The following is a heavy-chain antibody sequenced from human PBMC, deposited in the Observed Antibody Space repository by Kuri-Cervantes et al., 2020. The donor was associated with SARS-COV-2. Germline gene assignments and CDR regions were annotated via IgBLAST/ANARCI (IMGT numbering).Heavy chain of an antibody. CDR2: ISSSSSTI. J-gene: IGHJ4*02. Sequence: GESLKISCAASGFTFSSYSMNWVRQAPGKGLEWVSYISSSSSTIYYADSVKGRFTISRDNAKNSLYLQMNNLKTEDTAFYYCAKVFGVGSNIKYYDYWGQGTLVTVSS. V-gene: IGHV3-48*01. D-gene: IGHD1-14*01. CDR1: GFTFSSYS. CDR3: AKVFGVGSNIKYYDY.